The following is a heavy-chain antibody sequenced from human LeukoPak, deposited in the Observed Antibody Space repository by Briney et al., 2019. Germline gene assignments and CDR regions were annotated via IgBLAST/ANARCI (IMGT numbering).Heavy chain of an antibody. V-gene: IGHV3-48*03. J-gene: IGHJ4*02. CDR2: ISSSGSTI. CDR1: GFTFSSYE. Sequence: PGGSLRLSCAASGFTFSSYEMNWVRQAPGKGLEWVSYISSSGSTIYYADSVKGRFTISRDNAKNSLYLQMNSLRAEDTAVYYCARGGYYGSGSYPFSEDYWGQGTLVTVSS. CDR3: ARGGYYGSGSYPFSEDY. D-gene: IGHD3-10*01.